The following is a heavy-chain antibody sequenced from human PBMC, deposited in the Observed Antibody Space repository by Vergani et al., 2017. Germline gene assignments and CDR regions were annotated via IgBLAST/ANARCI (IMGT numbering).Heavy chain of an antibody. CDR3: VNRRRIGAGGAYYHHYMDV. CDR2: IYWNDDK. Sequence: QITLKESGPTLVKPTQTLTLTCTFSGFSLSTSGVGVGWIRQPPGKALEWLALIYWNDDKRYSPSLKSRLTITKDTSKNQVVLTMTNMDPVDTATYYCVNRRRIGAGGAYYHHYMDVWGKGTTVTVSS. CDR1: GFSLSTSGVG. D-gene: IGHD6-13*01. J-gene: IGHJ6*03. V-gene: IGHV2-5*01.